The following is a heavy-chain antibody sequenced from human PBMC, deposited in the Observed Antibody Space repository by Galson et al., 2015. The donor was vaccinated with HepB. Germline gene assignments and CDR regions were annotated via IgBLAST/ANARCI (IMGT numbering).Heavy chain of an antibody. CDR1: GGSFSGYY. J-gene: IGHJ3*02. Sequence: TLSLTCAVYGGSFSGYYWSWIRQPPGKGLEWIGEINHSGSTNYNPSLKSRVTISVDTSKNQFSLKLSSVTAADTAVYYCARGLAFGELTKDAFDIWGQGTMVTVSS. V-gene: IGHV4-34*01. CDR2: INHSGST. CDR3: ARGLAFGELTKDAFDI. D-gene: IGHD3-10*01.